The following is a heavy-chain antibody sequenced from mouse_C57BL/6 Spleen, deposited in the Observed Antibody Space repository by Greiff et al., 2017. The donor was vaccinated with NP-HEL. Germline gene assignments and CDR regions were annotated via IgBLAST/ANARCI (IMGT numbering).Heavy chain of an antibody. CDR2: IDPETGGT. D-gene: IGHD1-1*01. Sequence: QVQLQQSGAELVRPGASVTLSCKASGYTFTDYEMHWVKQTPVHGLEWIGAIDPETGGTAYNQKFKGKAILTADKPSSTAYMELRSLTSEDSAVYYCTRFKMDWYGSSSAGLAYWGQGTLVTVSA. CDR1: GYTFTDYE. J-gene: IGHJ3*01. CDR3: TRFKMDWYGSSSAGLAY. V-gene: IGHV1-15*01.